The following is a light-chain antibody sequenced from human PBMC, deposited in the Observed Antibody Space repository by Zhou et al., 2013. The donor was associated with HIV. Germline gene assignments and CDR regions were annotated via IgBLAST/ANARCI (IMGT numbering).Light chain of an antibody. CDR3: QQSYSNPIT. V-gene: IGKV1-39*01. J-gene: IGKJ5*01. CDR2: AAS. CDR1: ESITSH. Sequence: DIQLTQSPSSLSASVGDRVTLTCRASESITSHLNWFQQKPGKAPNLLIYAASSLHSGVPSRFSGSGSGTDFTLTISSLQPEDFAIYYCQQSYSNPITFGQGTRLDIK.